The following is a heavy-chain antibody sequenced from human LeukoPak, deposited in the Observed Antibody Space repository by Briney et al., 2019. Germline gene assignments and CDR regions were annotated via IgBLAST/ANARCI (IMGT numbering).Heavy chain of an antibody. Sequence: PGGSLRLSCAASGFTFSSYGMSWVRQAPGKGLEWVSAISGSGGSTYYADSVKGRFTISRDNSKNTLYLQMNSLRAEDTAVYYCARDVLRGAAATDYWGQGTLVTVSS. CDR1: GFTFSSYG. CDR3: ARDVLRGAAATDY. CDR2: ISGSGGST. J-gene: IGHJ4*02. V-gene: IGHV3-23*01. D-gene: IGHD6-13*01.